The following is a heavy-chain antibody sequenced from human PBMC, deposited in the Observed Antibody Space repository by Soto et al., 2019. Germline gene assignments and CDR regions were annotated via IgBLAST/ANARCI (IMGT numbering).Heavy chain of an antibody. Sequence: QVQLVESGGGVVQPGRSLRLSCAASGFTFRSYGMHWVRQVPGKGLEWGAVISDDGSNKSYADSVKGRFTISRDNSKNTLYVEMNNLRAEDTAVYYCAKGTYSNLLTGGSFDSWGQGTLVTVSS. D-gene: IGHD4-4*01. CDR1: GFTFRSYG. V-gene: IGHV3-30*18. CDR3: AKGTYSNLLTGGSFDS. CDR2: ISDDGSNK. J-gene: IGHJ4*02.